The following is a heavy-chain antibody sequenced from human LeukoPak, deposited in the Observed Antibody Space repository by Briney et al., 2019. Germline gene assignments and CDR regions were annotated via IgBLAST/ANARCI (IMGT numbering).Heavy chain of an antibody. CDR3: ARGNYYDSSGYKTG. Sequence: GGSLRLSCAASGFTFSSYSMNWVRQAPGKGLEWVSYISSSSSTIYYADSVKGRFTISRDNAKNSLYLQMNSLRDEDTAVYYCARGNYYDSSGYKTGRGQGTLVTVS. J-gene: IGHJ4*02. D-gene: IGHD3-22*01. V-gene: IGHV3-48*02. CDR2: ISSSSSTI. CDR1: GFTFSSYS.